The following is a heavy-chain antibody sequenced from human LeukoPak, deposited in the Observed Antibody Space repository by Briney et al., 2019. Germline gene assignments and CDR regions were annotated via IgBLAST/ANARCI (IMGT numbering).Heavy chain of an antibody. V-gene: IGHV3-48*03. CDR2: ISGSGSTI. D-gene: IGHD6-13*01. CDR3: AGVGSSSWYGY. CDR1: GFTFSSYE. J-gene: IGHJ4*02. Sequence: GGSLRLSCAASGFTFSSYEMNWVRQAPGKGLEWVSYISGSGSTIYYADSVKGQFTISRDNAKNSLYLQMNSLTAEDTAVYYCAGVGSSSWYGYWGQGTLVTVSS.